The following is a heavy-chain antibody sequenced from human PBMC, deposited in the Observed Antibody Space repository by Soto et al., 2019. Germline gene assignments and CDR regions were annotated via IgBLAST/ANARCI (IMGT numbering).Heavy chain of an antibody. CDR1: GGPISSGGYY. D-gene: IGHD2-2*01. Sequence: KTSETLSLTCTVSGGPISSGGYYWSWIRQHPGKGLEWIGYIYYSGSTYYNPSLKSRVTISVDTSKNQFSLKLSSVTAADTAVYYCARDSRFRAQSFGTSPESVEAPNNWFDPWGQGTLVTVSS. V-gene: IGHV4-31*03. CDR3: ARDSRFRAQSFGTSPESVEAPNNWFDP. J-gene: IGHJ5*02. CDR2: IYYSGST.